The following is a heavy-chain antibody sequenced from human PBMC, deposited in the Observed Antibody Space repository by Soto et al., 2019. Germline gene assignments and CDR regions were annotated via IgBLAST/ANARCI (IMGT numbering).Heavy chain of an antibody. D-gene: IGHD2-2*01. CDR3: ARIVPVATSYYYGLDV. Sequence: GGSLRLSCAASGFTFSTYAMSWVRQAPGKGLEWVSGISGRSITTYYADSVKGRFTISRDSSKNTLYLQMNSPRAEDTAIYYCARIVPVATSYYYGLDVLGHGSTITVYS. J-gene: IGHJ6*02. V-gene: IGHV3-23*01. CDR1: GFTFSTYA. CDR2: ISGRSITT.